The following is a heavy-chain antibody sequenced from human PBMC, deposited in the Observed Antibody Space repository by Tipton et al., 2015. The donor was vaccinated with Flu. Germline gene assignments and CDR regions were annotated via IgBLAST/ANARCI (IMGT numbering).Heavy chain of an antibody. CDR1: GFTFSRYA. CDR2: ISGGGAIT. Sequence: SLRLSCAASGFTFSRYAMSRVRQAPGKGLEWLSAISGGGAITYFADSVKGRFTISRDNSKNTLYLQMNSLSGEDTAVYYCAKVIPELVAGLDYWDQGTLVTVSS. D-gene: IGHD6-19*01. V-gene: IGHV3-23*01. CDR3: AKVIPELVAGLDY. J-gene: IGHJ4*02.